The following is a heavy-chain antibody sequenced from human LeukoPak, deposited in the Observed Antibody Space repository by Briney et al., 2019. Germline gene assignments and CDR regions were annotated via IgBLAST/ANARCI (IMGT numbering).Heavy chain of an antibody. J-gene: IGHJ4*02. V-gene: IGHV1-46*01. CDR2: INPSVGTP. CDR3: ARDNGLRGTFDY. D-gene: IGHD2-15*01. CDR1: GYTFTSYY. Sequence: SLKVSCKASGYTFTSYYMHWVRQAPGQGLEWMGIINPSVGTPTYAPKFQGRVTMTRDTSTSTVHMELSSLRSEDTAVYYCARDNGLRGTFDYWGQGTLVTVSS.